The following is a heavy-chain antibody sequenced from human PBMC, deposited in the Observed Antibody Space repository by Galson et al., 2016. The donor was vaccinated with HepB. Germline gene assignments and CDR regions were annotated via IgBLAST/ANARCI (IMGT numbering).Heavy chain of an antibody. V-gene: IGHV5-10-1*01. CDR1: GYSFPTYW. J-gene: IGHJ6*02. D-gene: IGHD1-14*01. CDR2: IDPSDSCT. CDR3: ATLRLALPGPINPVHSSYYCGMDV. Sequence: QSGAEVKKPGESLRISCKTSGYSFPTYWITWVRQMPGKGLQWVGRIDPSDSCTSYSPSFQGHVTISVDRSISTAYLRWSSLSASDSAMYYCATLRLALPGPINPVHSSYYCGMDVWGLGTTVTVSS.